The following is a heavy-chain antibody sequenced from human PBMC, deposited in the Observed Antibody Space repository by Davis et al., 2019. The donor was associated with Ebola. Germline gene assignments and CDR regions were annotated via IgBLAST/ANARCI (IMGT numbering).Heavy chain of an antibody. CDR3: ARYYDFWSGYYFDY. J-gene: IGHJ4*02. CDR2: INAGNGNT. CDR1: GGPFISHS. V-gene: IGHV1-3*01. D-gene: IGHD3-3*01. Sequence: ASVKVSCKASGGPFISHSLNWVRHAPGQRLEWMGWINAGNGNTKYSQKFQGRVTITRDTSASTAYMELSSLRSEDTAVYYCARYYDFWSGYYFDYWGQGTLVTVSS.